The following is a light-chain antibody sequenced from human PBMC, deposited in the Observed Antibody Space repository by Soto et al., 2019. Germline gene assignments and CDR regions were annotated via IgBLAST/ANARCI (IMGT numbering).Light chain of an antibody. CDR2: GAS. Sequence: IGLSQAPGPPSLSPGERAPLPCRASQPVTSSYLAWYQQKPGQAPRLLIFGASNRATGIPDRFSGSGSGTDFTLTISRLEPEDSAVYYCQRITFGQGTRLEIK. CDR3: QRIT. J-gene: IGKJ5*01. CDR1: QPVTSSY. V-gene: IGKV3-20*01.